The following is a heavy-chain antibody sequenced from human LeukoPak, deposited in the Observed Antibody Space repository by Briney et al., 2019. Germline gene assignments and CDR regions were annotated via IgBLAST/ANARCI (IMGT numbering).Heavy chain of an antibody. CDR1: GFTFSSYW. D-gene: IGHD2-2*02. CDR3: ARGDVVPAAISYAFDI. V-gene: IGHV3-7*01. J-gene: IGHJ3*02. Sequence: GGSLRLSCAASGFTFSSYWMSWVRQAPGKGLEWVANIKQDGSEKYYVDSVKGRFTISRDNAKNSLYLQMNSLRAEDTAVYYCARGDVVPAAISYAFDIRGQGTMVTVSS. CDR2: IKQDGSEK.